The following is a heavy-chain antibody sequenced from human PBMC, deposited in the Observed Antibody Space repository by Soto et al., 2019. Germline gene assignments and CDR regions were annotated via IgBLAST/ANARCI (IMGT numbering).Heavy chain of an antibody. J-gene: IGHJ6*02. CDR2: IYWNDDP. CDR1: GFSLSTRGMG. V-gene: IGHV2-5*01. CDR3: EQRTPAYGMDV. Sequence: ESGPTLVNHTETLTLTCTFSGFSLSTRGMGVAWIRQPPGRALEWLALIYWNDDPRYSPSLKSRLTITKDTTKNQVVLTMTDMDPVDTATYYGEQRTPAYGMDVWGQGTMVTVSS.